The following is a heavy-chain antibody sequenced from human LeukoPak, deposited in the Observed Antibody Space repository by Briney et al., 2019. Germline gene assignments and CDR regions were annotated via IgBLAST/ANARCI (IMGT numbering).Heavy chain of an antibody. CDR1: GFSFSSYE. Sequence: GGSLRLSCAASGFSFSSYEMNWVRQAPGQGLEWVSCITTNGNTIYYADSVKGRFTISRDNSKNTLYLQLNSLRTEDTAVYYCAKGGVSDSGSWYGDYFDYWGQGTLVTVSS. D-gene: IGHD6-13*01. CDR2: ITTNGNTI. CDR3: AKGGVSDSGSWYGDYFDY. J-gene: IGHJ4*02. V-gene: IGHV3-48*03.